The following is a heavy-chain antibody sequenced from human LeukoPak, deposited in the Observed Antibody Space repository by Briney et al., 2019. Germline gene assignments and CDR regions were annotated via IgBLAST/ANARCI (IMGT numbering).Heavy chain of an antibody. CDR3: ARDEALGTAAGNWFDP. J-gene: IGHJ5*02. CDR1: GYTFTGYY. CDR2: INPNSGGT. Sequence: ASVKVSCKASGYTFTGYYIHWVRQAPGQGLEWMGWINPNSGGTNYAQKFQGRVTMTRDTSISTAYMELSSLRSDDTAVYYCARDEALGTAAGNWFDPWGQGTLVTVSS. D-gene: IGHD6-13*01. V-gene: IGHV1-2*02.